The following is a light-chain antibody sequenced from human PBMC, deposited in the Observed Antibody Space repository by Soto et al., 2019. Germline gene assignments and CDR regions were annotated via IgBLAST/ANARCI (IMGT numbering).Light chain of an antibody. CDR1: SSDVGGYNY. CDR2: EVN. V-gene: IGLV2-14*01. Sequence: QSALTQPASVSGSPGQSISISCTGTSSDVGGYNYVSWYQQHPGKAPKLMIYEVNNRPSGVSNRFSGSKSGNTASLTISGLPAEDEADYYCSSYTSSSTLGVFGTGTKVTVL. CDR3: SSYTSSSTLGV. J-gene: IGLJ1*01.